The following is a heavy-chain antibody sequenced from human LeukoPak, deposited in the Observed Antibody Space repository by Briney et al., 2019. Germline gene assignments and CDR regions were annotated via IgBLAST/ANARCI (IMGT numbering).Heavy chain of an antibody. CDR3: ARDFGVSTLWFGELFPSDY. V-gene: IGHV1-18*01. J-gene: IGHJ4*02. Sequence: GASVKVSCKASGYTFTSYGISWVRQAPGQGLEWMGWISAYNGNTNYAQKLQGRVTMTTDTSTSTAYMELRSLRSDDTAVYYCARDFGVSTLWFGELFPSDYWGQGTLVTVSS. CDR2: ISAYNGNT. CDR1: GYTFTSYG. D-gene: IGHD3-10*01.